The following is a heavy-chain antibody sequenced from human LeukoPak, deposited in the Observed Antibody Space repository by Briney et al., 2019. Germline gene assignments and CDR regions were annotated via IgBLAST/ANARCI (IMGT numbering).Heavy chain of an antibody. V-gene: IGHV4-34*01. D-gene: IGHD4-23*01. CDR2: ISHSGST. Sequence: SETLSLTCAVYGGSFSGYYWSWIRQPPGKGLEWIGEISHSGSTNYNPSLKSRVTISVDTSKNQFSPKLSSVTAADTAVYYCARGGGNSFGPYYYYGMDVWGQGTTVTVSS. CDR1: GGSFSGYY. J-gene: IGHJ6*02. CDR3: ARGGGNSFGPYYYYGMDV.